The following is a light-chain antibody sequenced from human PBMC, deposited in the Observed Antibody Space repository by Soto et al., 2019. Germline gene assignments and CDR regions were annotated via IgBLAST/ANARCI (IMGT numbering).Light chain of an antibody. CDR3: QQYGSSPPIT. J-gene: IGKJ5*01. Sequence: EIVLTQSPGTLSLSPGERATLSCRASQSVSSSYLAWYQQKPGQAPRLLIYGASSRATGIPDRFSCSGSGTDFTITISRLEPEDFAVYYCQQYGSSPPITFGQGTRLEIK. CDR1: QSVSSSY. CDR2: GAS. V-gene: IGKV3-20*01.